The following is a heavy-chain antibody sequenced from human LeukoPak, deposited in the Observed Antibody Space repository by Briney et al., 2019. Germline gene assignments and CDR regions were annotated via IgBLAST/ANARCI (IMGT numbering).Heavy chain of an antibody. D-gene: IGHD2-15*01. CDR1: GFIFSSSA. CDR3: AKGGPYYFDY. CDR2: ISYDGSNK. V-gene: IGHV3-30*18. J-gene: IGHJ4*02. Sequence: GGSLRLSCAVSGFIFSSSAMSWVRQAPGKGLEWVAVISYDGSNKYYADSVKGRFTISRDNSKNTLYLQMNSLRAEDTAVYYCAKGGPYYFDYWGQGTLVTVSS.